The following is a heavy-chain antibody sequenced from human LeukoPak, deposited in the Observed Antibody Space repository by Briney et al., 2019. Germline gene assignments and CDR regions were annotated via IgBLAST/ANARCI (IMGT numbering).Heavy chain of an antibody. J-gene: IGHJ4*02. Sequence: GGSLGLSFEASGFTFDDYAMHWVRQAPGKGLEWVSGISWNSGSIGYADSVKGRFTISRDNAKNSLYLQMNSLRAEDTALYYCAKGVYGPDYYGSGNVVDWGQGTLVTVSS. CDR2: ISWNSGSI. V-gene: IGHV3-9*01. CDR1: GFTFDDYA. D-gene: IGHD3-10*01. CDR3: AKGVYGPDYYGSGNVVD.